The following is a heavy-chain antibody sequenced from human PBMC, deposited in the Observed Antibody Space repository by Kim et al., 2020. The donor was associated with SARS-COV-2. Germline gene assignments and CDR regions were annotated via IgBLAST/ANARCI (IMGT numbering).Heavy chain of an antibody. Sequence: PSLKSRVTISVDTSKTQFSLKLSSVTAADTAVYYCPREYGSGSYSRGIDYWGQGTLVTVSS. D-gene: IGHD3-10*01. J-gene: IGHJ4*02. CDR3: PREYGSGSYSRGIDY. V-gene: IGHV4-59*01.